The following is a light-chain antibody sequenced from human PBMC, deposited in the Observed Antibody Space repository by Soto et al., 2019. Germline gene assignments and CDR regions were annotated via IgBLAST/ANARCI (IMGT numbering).Light chain of an antibody. Sequence: QSALTQPRSVSGSPGQSVTISCTGTSSDVGGYNYVSWYQQHPGKAPKLMIYDVSKRPSGVPDRFSGSKSGNTASLTISGLQADDEADYYCCSSAGSCSYVFGTGTKVTVL. J-gene: IGLJ1*01. CDR3: CSSAGSCSYV. CDR2: DVS. CDR1: SSDVGGYNY. V-gene: IGLV2-11*01.